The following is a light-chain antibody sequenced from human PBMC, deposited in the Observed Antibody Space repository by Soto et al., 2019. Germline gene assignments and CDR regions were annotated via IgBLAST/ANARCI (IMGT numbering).Light chain of an antibody. CDR2: DAS. J-gene: IGKJ2*01. V-gene: IGKV3-15*01. CDR3: QQYHEWPPKYT. CDR1: QSVSTN. Sequence: ETVMTQSPATLSMSPGKRVTLSCRASQSVSTNLAWYQQKPGQAPRLLIYDASTRATGIPARFSGSGSETDFSLTISSLQSEDLAVYYCQQYHEWPPKYTFGQGTKLQIK.